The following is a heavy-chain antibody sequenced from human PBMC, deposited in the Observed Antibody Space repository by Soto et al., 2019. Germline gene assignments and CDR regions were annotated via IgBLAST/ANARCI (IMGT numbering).Heavy chain of an antibody. CDR3: AKIPTGSGSSKFDY. CDR2: ISGSGSFT. CDR1: GFTFRTYA. D-gene: IGHD3-10*01. Sequence: PGGSLRLSCAASGFTFRTYAMNWVRQAPGKGLEWISAISGSGSFTHYADSVRGRFTISRDNSQNQLYLQMNNLRGDDTVMYYCAKIPTGSGSSKFDYWGQGIQVTVSS. V-gene: IGHV3-23*01. J-gene: IGHJ4*02.